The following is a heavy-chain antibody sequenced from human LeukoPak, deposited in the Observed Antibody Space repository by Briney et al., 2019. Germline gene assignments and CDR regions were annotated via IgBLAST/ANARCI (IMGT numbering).Heavy chain of an antibody. J-gene: IGHJ4*02. V-gene: IGHV1-69*02. CDR1: GGTFISYT. CDR3: AAMVRITGTTDPDY. Sequence: GASVKVSFKASGGTFISYTISWVRQAPGQGVEWMGRIIPILGIANYAQKFQGRVTITADKSTSTAYMELSSLRSEDTAVYYCAAMVRITGTTDPDYWGQGTLVTVSS. D-gene: IGHD1-7*01. CDR2: IIPILGIA.